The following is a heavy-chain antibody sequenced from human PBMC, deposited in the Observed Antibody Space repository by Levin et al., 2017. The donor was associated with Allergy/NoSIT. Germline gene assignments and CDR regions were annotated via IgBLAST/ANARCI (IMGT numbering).Heavy chain of an antibody. Sequence: QAGGSLRLSCAASEFSFSTSAMSWVRQAPGKGLEWVSTISGSGDTTYHADSVKGRFTISRDNSKSTLYLQMNSMRADDTAVYYCAKDTCSVCKQLDVWGQGTTVTVSS. D-gene: IGHD6-19*01. CDR2: ISGSGDTT. J-gene: IGHJ6*02. CDR1: EFSFSTSA. V-gene: IGHV3-23*01. CDR3: AKDTCSVCKQLDV.